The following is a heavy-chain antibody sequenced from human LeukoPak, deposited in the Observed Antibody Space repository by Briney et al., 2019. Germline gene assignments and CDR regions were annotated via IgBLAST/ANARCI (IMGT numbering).Heavy chain of an antibody. CDR2: IDWDDDK. V-gene: IGHV2-70*11. CDR1: GFSLSTSGMC. Sequence: ESGPALVKPTQTLTLTCTFSGFSLSTSGMCVSWIRQPPGKALGWLARIDWDDDKYYSTSLKTRLTISKDTSKNQVVLTMTNMDPVDTATYYCARTLYSSGWYYFDYWGQGTLVTVSS. CDR3: ARTLYSSGWYYFDY. J-gene: IGHJ4*02. D-gene: IGHD6-19*01.